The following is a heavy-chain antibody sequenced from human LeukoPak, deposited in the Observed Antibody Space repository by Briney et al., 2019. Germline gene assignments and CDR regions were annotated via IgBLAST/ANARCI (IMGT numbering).Heavy chain of an antibody. CDR2: MSPNNGDT. J-gene: IGHJ4*02. Sequence: ASVKVSCKTSGYTFTSYDINWVRQATGQGLEWLGWMSPNNGDTGYAQKFQGGVTMTRDTSTSTVYMELSSLRSEDTAVYYCARGTNLRFLEWSEHDYWGQGTLVTVSS. V-gene: IGHV1-8*01. D-gene: IGHD3-3*01. CDR1: GYTFTSYD. CDR3: ARGTNLRFLEWSEHDY.